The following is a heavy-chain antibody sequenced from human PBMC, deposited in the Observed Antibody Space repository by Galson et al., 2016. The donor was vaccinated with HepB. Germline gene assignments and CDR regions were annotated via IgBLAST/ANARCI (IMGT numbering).Heavy chain of an antibody. V-gene: IGHV4-34*01. CDR2: INHSGST. CDR3: AREERDYYFTSGYYSDY. Sequence: SETLSLTCAVSGGSFSDYFWSWIRQPPGKGLEWIGEINHSGSTNYTPSLKSRLTISIDTSKNQFSLKLRSVTAADTAVYYCAREERDYYFTSGYYSDYWGQGTLVTVSS. J-gene: IGHJ4*02. CDR1: GGSFSDYF. D-gene: IGHD3-22*01.